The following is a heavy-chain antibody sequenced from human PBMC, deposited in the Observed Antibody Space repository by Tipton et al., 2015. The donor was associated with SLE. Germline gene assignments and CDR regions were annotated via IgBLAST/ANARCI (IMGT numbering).Heavy chain of an antibody. J-gene: IGHJ4*02. D-gene: IGHD2-15*01. CDR2: IYYSVST. Sequence: TLSLTCTVSGGSISSHYWSWILQPPGKGLEWIGYIYYSVSTNYHPSLKSRVTISVDTSKNQFSLKLSSVTAADTAVYYCARVVAATREYYFDYWGQGTLVTVSS. CDR1: GGSISSHY. V-gene: IGHV4-59*11. CDR3: ARVVAATREYYFDY.